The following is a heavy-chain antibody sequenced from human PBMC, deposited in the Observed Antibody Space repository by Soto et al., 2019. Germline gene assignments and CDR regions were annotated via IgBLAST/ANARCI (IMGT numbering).Heavy chain of an antibody. Sequence: QVYLVESGGGVVQPGTSLRLSCAASAFTFSSYGMHWVRQAPGKGLEWVAVIWDDGGKKYYADSVKGRFTISRDNSKNMAYLEMNSLRAEDTAVYYCARYRSGSSDYWGQGTLVTVSS. CDR3: ARYRSGSSDY. J-gene: IGHJ4*02. V-gene: IGHV3-33*01. D-gene: IGHD5-12*01. CDR2: IWDDGGKK. CDR1: AFTFSSYG.